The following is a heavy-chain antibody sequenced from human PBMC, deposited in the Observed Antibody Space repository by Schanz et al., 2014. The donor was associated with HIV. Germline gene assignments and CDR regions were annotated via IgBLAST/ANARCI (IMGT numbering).Heavy chain of an antibody. V-gene: IGHV3-33*06. CDR3: VKAYSSGFSGAGS. CDR1: GFSFRTFG. J-gene: IGHJ5*02. Sequence: QVHLVESGGGVVQPGRSLRLSCVASGFSFRTFGMHWVRQAPGKGLEWVALIYYDGTNKYYTDSVKGRFTISRDNSRNALYLHMNSLRADDTAIYYCVKAYSSGFSGAGSWGQGALVTVSS. D-gene: IGHD5-18*01. CDR2: IYYDGTNK.